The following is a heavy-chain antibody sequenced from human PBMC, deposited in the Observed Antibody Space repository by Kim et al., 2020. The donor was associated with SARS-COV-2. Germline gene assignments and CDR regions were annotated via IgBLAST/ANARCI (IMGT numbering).Heavy chain of an antibody. CDR3: ASGVYPYSLDV. CDR1: GFTFSSYA. Sequence: GGSLRLSCAASGFTFSSYAMHWVRQAPGKGLEWVAVITYDGSNKYYADSVKGRFTISRDNSKNTLYLQMNSLRAADTAVYYCASGVYPYSLDVWGE. J-gene: IGHJ6*01. CDR2: ITYDGSNK. V-gene: IGHV3-30-3*01. D-gene: IGHD2-8*01.